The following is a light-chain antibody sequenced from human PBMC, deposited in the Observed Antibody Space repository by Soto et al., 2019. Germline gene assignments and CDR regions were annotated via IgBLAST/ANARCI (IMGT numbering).Light chain of an antibody. Sequence: EIVMTQSPATLSVSPGERATLSCRASQSVSSNLAWYQQKPGQAPMLPIYGASTRATGIPARFSGSRSGTEFTLTISSLQSEDFAVYYCQQYNNWWTFGQGTKVEIK. CDR2: GAS. CDR1: QSVSSN. V-gene: IGKV3-15*01. J-gene: IGKJ1*01. CDR3: QQYNNWWT.